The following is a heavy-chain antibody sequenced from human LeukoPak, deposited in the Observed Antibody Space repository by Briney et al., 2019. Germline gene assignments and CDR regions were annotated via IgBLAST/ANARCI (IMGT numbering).Heavy chain of an antibody. D-gene: IGHD3-10*01. Sequence: PSETLSLTCTVSGGSISSSSYYWGWIRQPPGKGLEWIGSIYYGGSTYYNPSLKSRVTISVDTSKNQFSLKLSSVTAADTAVYYCARTGSGFDPWGQGTLVTVSS. CDR1: GGSISSSSYY. CDR3: ARTGSGFDP. CDR2: IYYGGST. J-gene: IGHJ5*02. V-gene: IGHV4-39*01.